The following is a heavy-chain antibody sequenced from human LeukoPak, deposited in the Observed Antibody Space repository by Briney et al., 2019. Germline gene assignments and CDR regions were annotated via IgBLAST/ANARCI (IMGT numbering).Heavy chain of an antibody. Sequence: GASVKVSCKASGYTFTGYYMHWVRQAPGQGLEWMGIINPSGGSTSYAQKFQGRVTMTRDTSTSTVYMELSSLRSEDTAVYYCARGFMYDYVWGSYRADFDYWGRGTLVTVSS. CDR2: INPSGGST. V-gene: IGHV1-46*01. D-gene: IGHD3-16*02. CDR3: ARGFMYDYVWGSYRADFDY. CDR1: GYTFTGYY. J-gene: IGHJ4*02.